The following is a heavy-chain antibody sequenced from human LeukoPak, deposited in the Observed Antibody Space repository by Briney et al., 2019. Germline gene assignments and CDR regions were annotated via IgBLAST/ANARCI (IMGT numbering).Heavy chain of an antibody. CDR1: GFTFSSYW. CDR2: TNSVGRST. D-gene: IGHD4-17*01. CDR3: ARETFDYGDYYFDY. J-gene: IGHJ4*02. V-gene: IGHV3-74*01. Sequence: GGSLRLSCAASGFTFSSYWMHWVRQAPGKGLVWVSRTNSVGRSTSYADSVKGRFTISRDNAKNTLYLQMNSLRAEDTAVYYCARETFDYGDYYFDYCGQGTLVTVSS.